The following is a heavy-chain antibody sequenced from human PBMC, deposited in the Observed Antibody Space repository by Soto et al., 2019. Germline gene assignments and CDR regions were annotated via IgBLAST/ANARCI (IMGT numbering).Heavy chain of an antibody. D-gene: IGHD6-19*01. CDR3: AREIIAVADLYFDY. J-gene: IGHJ4*02. Sequence: PSETLSLTCAVYGGSFSCYYWSWIRQPPGKGLEWIGEINHSGSTNYNPSLKSRVTISVDTSKNQFSLKLSSVTAADTAVYYCAREIIAVADLYFDYWGQGTLVTVSS. CDR1: GGSFSCYY. V-gene: IGHV4-34*01. CDR2: INHSGST.